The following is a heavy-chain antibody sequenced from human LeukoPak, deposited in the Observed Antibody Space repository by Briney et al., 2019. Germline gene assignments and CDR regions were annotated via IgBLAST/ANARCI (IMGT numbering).Heavy chain of an antibody. CDR3: ARVGSGDVYDL. D-gene: IGHD1-26*01. CDR1: GFSFSSYP. J-gene: IGHJ3*01. CDR2: ITSDGGKT. Sequence: GGSLRLSCAASGFSFSSYPMHWVRQAPGKGLEYVSAITSDGGKTYYANSVMGRFIISRDNSKNTLYLQMGSLGVEDMAVYYCARVGSGDVYDLWGQGKMVTVSS. V-gene: IGHV3-64*01.